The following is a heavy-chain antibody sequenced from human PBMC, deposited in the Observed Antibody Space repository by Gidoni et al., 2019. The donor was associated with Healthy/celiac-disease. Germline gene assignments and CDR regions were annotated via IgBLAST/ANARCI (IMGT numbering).Heavy chain of an antibody. V-gene: IGHV3-21*01. Sequence: EVQLVESGGGLVKPGGSLRLSGAASGFTFSSYSMNWVRQAPGKGLEWVSSISSSNIYIYYADSVKGRFTISRDNAKNSLYLQMNSLRAEDTAVYYCARVTYDSTGNMAFDIWGQGTMVTVSS. CDR1: GFTFSSYS. CDR3: ARVTYDSTGNMAFDI. J-gene: IGHJ3*02. D-gene: IGHD3-22*01. CDR2: ISSSNIYI.